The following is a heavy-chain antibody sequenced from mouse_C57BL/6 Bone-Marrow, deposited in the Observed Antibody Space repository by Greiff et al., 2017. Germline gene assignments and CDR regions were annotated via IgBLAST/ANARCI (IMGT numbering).Heavy chain of an antibody. D-gene: IGHD2-2*01. CDR2: IDPANGNT. CDR1: GFNIKNNY. J-gene: IGHJ2*01. CDR3: ALSTMVPFFYY. Sequence: EVKLMESVAELVRPGASVKLSCTASGFNIKNNYMHWVKQSPEQGLEWIGRIDPANGNTKYAPKFKGKATITADTSSNTAYLQLSSLTSEDTAIYYCALSTMVPFFYYWGQGTTLTVSS. V-gene: IGHV14-3*01.